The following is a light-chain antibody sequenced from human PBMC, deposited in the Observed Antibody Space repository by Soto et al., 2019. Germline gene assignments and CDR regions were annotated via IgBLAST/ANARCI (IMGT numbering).Light chain of an antibody. CDR1: SSNIGAGYD. V-gene: IGLV1-40*01. CDR2: ADT. J-gene: IGLJ2*01. CDR3: AAWDDSLSVHVV. Sequence: QSVLTQPPSVSGAPGQRVTISCTGSSSNIGAGYDVHWYQQLPGKAPKLLIYADTNRPSGVPDRFSGSKSGTSASLAISGLRSEDEADYYCAAWDDSLSVHVVFGGGTQLTVL.